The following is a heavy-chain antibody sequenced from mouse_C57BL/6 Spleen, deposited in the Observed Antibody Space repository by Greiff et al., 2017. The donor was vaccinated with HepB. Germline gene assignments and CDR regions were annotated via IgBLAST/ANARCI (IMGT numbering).Heavy chain of an antibody. J-gene: IGHJ1*03. Sequence: EVQLVESGGGLVQPKGSLKLSCAASGFSFNTYAMNWVRQAPGKGLEWVARIRSKSNNYATYYADSVKDRFTISRDDSESMLYLQMNNLKTEDTAMYYCVRQYDYYPWYFDVWGTGTTVTVSS. D-gene: IGHD2-4*01. CDR1: GFSFNTYA. CDR3: VRQYDYYPWYFDV. V-gene: IGHV10-1*01. CDR2: IRSKSNNYAT.